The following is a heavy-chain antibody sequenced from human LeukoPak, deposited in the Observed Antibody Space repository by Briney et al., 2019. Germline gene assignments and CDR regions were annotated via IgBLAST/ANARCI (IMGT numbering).Heavy chain of an antibody. CDR2: ISSSSSTI. CDR3: ARVITIAAPDY. Sequence: GGSLRLSCAASGFTFSSYSMNWLRQAPGKGLEWVSYISSSSSTIYYADSVKGRFTISRDNAKNSLYLQMNSLRAEDTAVYYCARVITIAAPDYWGQGTLVTVSS. V-gene: IGHV3-48*04. D-gene: IGHD6-13*01. CDR1: GFTFSSYS. J-gene: IGHJ4*02.